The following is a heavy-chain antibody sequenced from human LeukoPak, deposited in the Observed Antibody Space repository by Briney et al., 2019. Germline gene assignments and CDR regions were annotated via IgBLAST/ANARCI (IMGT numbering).Heavy chain of an antibody. CDR3: ARVGLELDAFDI. CDR2: IHYSGTI. CDR1: GGSISSYY. D-gene: IGHD1-7*01. V-gene: IGHV4-59*12. J-gene: IGHJ3*02. Sequence: SETLSLTCTVSGGSISSYYWSWIRQPPGKGLEWIGYIHYSGTINYNPSLKSRVTMSVDTSKNQFSLKLSSVTAADTAVYYCARVGLELDAFDIWGQGTMVTVSS.